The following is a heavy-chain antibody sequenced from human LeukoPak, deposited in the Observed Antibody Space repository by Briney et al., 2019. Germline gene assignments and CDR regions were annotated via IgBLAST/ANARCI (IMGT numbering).Heavy chain of an antibody. J-gene: IGHJ4*02. CDR1: GFTFSGSA. D-gene: IGHD3-10*01. CDR2: IRSTANGYST. V-gene: IGHV3-73*01. CDR3: TGNYYGSGSYADFDY. Sequence: PAGSLRLSCAASGFTFSGSALHWVRQASGKGLEWVGRIRSTANGYSTAYAASVKGMFTISRDDSKNTAYLQMDSLKTEDTAVYYCTGNYYGSGSYADFDYWGQGTLVTVSS.